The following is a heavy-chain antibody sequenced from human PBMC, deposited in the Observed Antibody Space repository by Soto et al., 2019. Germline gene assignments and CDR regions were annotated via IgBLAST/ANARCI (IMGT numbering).Heavy chain of an antibody. J-gene: IGHJ4*02. V-gene: IGHV4-34*01. D-gene: IGHD1-26*01. CDR2: INHSGST. CDR3: ARGLGVGATGQYYFDY. Sequence: SETLSLTCAVYGGSFSGYYWSWIRQPPGKGLEWIGEINHSGSTNYNPSLKSRVTISVDTSKNQFSLKLSSVTAADTAVYYCARGLGVGATGQYYFDYWGQGTLVTVSS. CDR1: GGSFSGYY.